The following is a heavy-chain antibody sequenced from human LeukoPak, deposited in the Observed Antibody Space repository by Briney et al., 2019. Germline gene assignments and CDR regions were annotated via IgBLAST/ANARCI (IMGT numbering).Heavy chain of an antibody. D-gene: IGHD2-2*01. CDR3: ARDWVVVPAAHPFDY. J-gene: IGHJ4*02. Sequence: GGSLRLSCAASGFTFSTSGMNWVRQAPGKGLEWISYISSSSSTIYYADSVKGRFTISRDNAKNSLYLQMNSLRAEDTAVYYCARDWVVVPAAHPFDYWGQGTLVTVSS. CDR2: ISSSSSTI. V-gene: IGHV3-48*01. CDR1: GFTFSTSG.